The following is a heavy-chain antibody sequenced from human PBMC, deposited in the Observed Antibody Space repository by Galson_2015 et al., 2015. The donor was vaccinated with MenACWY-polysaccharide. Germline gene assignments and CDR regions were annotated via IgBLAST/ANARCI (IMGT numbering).Heavy chain of an antibody. CDR1: GFTFSNYA. J-gene: IGHJ4*02. V-gene: IGHV3-64*01. D-gene: IGHD6-13*01. Sequence: SLRLSCAASGFTFSNYAMHWVRQAPGKGLEYVAVITSNGGRTAYGNSVQGRFTISRDNSKNTLYLQMDNLRAEDTAVYYCARERARGYASSWYSDRWGQGILVTVSS. CDR3: ARERARGYASSWYSDR. CDR2: ITSNGGRT.